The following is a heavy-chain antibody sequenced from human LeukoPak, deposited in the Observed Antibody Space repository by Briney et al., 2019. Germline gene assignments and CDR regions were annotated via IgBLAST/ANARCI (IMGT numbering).Heavy chain of an antibody. Sequence: PSETLSLTCTVSGGSISNTNYYWAWIRQPPGRGLEWIGSIYYTGTTFDNPSLKSRVTLSVDTSKNQFSLRLTPVTAADTAFYYCAREEYSSDWYGHDSWGQGTLVTVSS. CDR2: IYYTGTT. V-gene: IGHV4-39*07. J-gene: IGHJ4*02. D-gene: IGHD6-13*01. CDR1: GGSISNTNYY. CDR3: AREEYSSDWYGHDS.